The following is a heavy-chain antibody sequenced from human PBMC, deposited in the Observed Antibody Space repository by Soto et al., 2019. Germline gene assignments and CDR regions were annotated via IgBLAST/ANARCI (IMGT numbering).Heavy chain of an antibody. J-gene: IGHJ6*02. D-gene: IGHD3-3*01. CDR1: GFTFSSYW. CDR3: ARTIYDFWSGYNHAGYYYGMDV. V-gene: IGHV3-74*01. Sequence: GGSLRLSCAASGFTFSSYWMHWVRQAPGKGLVWVSRINSDGSSTSYADSVKGRFTISRDNAKNTLYLQMNSLRAEDTAVYYCARTIYDFWSGYNHAGYYYGMDVWGQGTTVTVSS. CDR2: INSDGSST.